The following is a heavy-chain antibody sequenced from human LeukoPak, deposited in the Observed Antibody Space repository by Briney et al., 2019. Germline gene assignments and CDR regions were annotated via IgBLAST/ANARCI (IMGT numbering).Heavy chain of an antibody. CDR2: ISWDGGST. Sequence: GGSLRLSCAASGFTFDDYAMHWVRQAPGKGLEWVSLISWDGGSTYYADSVKGRFTISRDNSKNSLYLQMVSLRAEDTALYYCAKGPRGYSYGPFDYWGEGTLVTVSS. CDR3: AKGPRGYSYGPFDY. V-gene: IGHV3-43D*03. J-gene: IGHJ4*02. CDR1: GFTFDDYA. D-gene: IGHD5-18*01.